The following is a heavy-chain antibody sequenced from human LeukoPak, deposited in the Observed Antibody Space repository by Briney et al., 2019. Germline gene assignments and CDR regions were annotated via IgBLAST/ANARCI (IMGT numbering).Heavy chain of an antibody. D-gene: IGHD6-6*01. V-gene: IGHV1-2*02. CDR3: ARYSSSSKGAHLFDY. Sequence: EASVKVSCKASGYTFTSYYMHWVRQAPGQGLEWMGWINPNSGGTNYAQKFQGRVTMTRDTSISTAYMELSRLRSDDTAVYYCARYSSSSKGAHLFDYWGQGTLVTVSS. CDR1: GYTFTSYY. CDR2: INPNSGGT. J-gene: IGHJ4*02.